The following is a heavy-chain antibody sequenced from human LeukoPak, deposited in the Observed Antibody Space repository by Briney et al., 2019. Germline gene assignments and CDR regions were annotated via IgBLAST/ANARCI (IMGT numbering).Heavy chain of an antibody. V-gene: IGHV3-30*02. CDR2: IRYDGSNK. J-gene: IGHJ4*02. CDR1: GFTFSSYG. D-gene: IGHD5-12*01. CDR3: ARFGYSGWNLEY. Sequence: PVGSLRLSCAASGFTFSSYGMHWVRQAPGKGLEWVAFIRYDGSNKYYADSVKGRFTISRDNSKNTLYLQMNSLRAEDTAVYYCARFGYSGWNLEYWGQGTLVTVSS.